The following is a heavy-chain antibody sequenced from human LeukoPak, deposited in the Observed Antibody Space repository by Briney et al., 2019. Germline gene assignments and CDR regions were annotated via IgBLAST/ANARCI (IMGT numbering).Heavy chain of an antibody. J-gene: IGHJ4*02. CDR2: ISAYNGNT. CDR1: GYTFTSYG. CDR3: ARELPGITIFGVVSPIFDY. V-gene: IGHV1-18*01. D-gene: IGHD3-3*01. Sequence: ASVKVSCKASGYTFTSYGISWVRQAPGQGLEWMGWISAYNGNTNYAQKLQGRVTMTTDTSTSRAYMELRSLRSDDTAVYYCARELPGITIFGVVSPIFDYWGQGTLVTVSS.